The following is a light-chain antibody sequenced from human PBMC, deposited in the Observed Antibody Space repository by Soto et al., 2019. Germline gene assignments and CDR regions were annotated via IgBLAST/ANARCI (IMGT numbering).Light chain of an antibody. Sequence: DIVMTQSPDSLAVSLGERATINCKSSQSVLYSSNNKNYLAWYQQKPEQPPKLLIYWASTRESGVPDRFSGSGSGTDFTLTISSLQAEDVAVYYCQQYYSTPWTFGQGTKVEI. V-gene: IGKV4-1*01. J-gene: IGKJ1*01. CDR3: QQYYSTPWT. CDR2: WAS. CDR1: QSVLYSSNNKNY.